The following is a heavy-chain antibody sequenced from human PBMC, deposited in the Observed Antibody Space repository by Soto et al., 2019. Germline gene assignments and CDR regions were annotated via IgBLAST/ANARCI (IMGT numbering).Heavy chain of an antibody. CDR2: ISGSGGST. V-gene: IGHV3-23*01. J-gene: IGHJ4*02. Sequence: EVQLLESGEAWFKLGGPLRPSLAASGFTFSNYAVTWVPQAPGKGLEWVSTISGSGGSTYYADSVKGRFTISRDNSKNTLYLQMNSLRAEDTAVYYCAKDQGSSWYEIDYWGQGTLVTVSS. CDR1: GFTFSNYA. D-gene: IGHD6-13*01. CDR3: AKDQGSSWYEIDY.